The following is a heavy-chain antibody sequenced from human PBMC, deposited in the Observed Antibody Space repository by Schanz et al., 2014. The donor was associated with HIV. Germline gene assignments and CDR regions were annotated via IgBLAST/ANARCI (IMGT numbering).Heavy chain of an antibody. V-gene: IGHV1-2*02. J-gene: IGHJ5*02. CDR3: ARDLGGDFWSAQGGLDP. CDR2: INPNSGGT. Sequence: QVQLVQSGAEMKKPGASVKVSCKASGYTFTDAYMHWVRQAPGKGLEWMGWINPNSGGTNYVQKFQGRVTLTRDTSISTVYMELSSLRSEDTAIYYCARDLGGDFWSAQGGLDPWGQGTLVTVSS. CDR1: GYTFTDAY. D-gene: IGHD3-3*01.